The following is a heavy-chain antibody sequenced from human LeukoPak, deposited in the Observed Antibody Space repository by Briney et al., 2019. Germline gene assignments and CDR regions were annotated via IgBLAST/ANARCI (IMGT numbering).Heavy chain of an antibody. V-gene: IGHV3-30*03. J-gene: IGHJ6*03. CDR1: GFTFSSYG. CDR3: ASLPGGGYYKLNYYMDV. Sequence: GGSLRLSCAASGFTFSSYGMHWVRQAPGKGLEWVAVISYDGSNKYYADSVKGRFTISRDNSKNTLYLQMNSLRAEDTAVYYCASLPGGGYYKLNYYMDVWGKGTTVTVSS. D-gene: IGHD3-3*01. CDR2: ISYDGSNK.